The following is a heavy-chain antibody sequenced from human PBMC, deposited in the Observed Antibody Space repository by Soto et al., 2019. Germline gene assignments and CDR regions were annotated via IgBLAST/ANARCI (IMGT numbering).Heavy chain of an antibody. V-gene: IGHV1-69*13. J-gene: IGHJ6*02. D-gene: IGHD3-3*02. CDR3: ARRRALRGIQYYCYYGMDV. CDR2: IIPIFGTA. CDR1: GGTFSSYA. Sequence: SVKVSCKASGGTFSSYAISWVRQAPGQGLEWMGGIIPIFGTANYAQKFQGRVTITADESTSTAYMELSSLRSEDTAVYYCARRRALRGIQYYCYYGMDVWGQGTTVTVSS.